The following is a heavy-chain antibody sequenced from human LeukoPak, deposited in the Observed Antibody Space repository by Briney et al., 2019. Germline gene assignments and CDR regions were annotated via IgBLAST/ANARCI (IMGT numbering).Heavy chain of an antibody. V-gene: IGHV4-59*08. CDR1: GGSISSYY. J-gene: IGHJ4*02. CDR3: ARANCGGDCYSFRTFDY. Sequence: KPSETLSLTCTVSGGSISSYYWSWIRQPPGKGLEWIGYIYYSGSTNYNPSLKSRVTISVDTSKNQFSLKLSSVTAADTAVYYCARANCGGDCYSFRTFDYWGQGTLVTVSS. D-gene: IGHD2-21*02. CDR2: IYYSGST.